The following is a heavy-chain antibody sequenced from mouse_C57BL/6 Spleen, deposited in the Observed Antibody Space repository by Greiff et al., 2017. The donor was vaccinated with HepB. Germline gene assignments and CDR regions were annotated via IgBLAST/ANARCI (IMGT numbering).Heavy chain of an antibody. D-gene: IGHD1-1*01. CDR1: GYSITSGYY. CDR2: ISYDGSN. CDR3: APYYYGRAMDY. Sequence: EVKLMESGPGLVKPSQSLSLTCSVTGYSITSGYYWNWIRQFPGNKLEWMGYISYDGSNNYNPSLKNRISITRDTSKNQFFLKLNSVTTEDTATYYCAPYYYGRAMDYWGQGTSVTVSS. J-gene: IGHJ4*01. V-gene: IGHV3-6*01.